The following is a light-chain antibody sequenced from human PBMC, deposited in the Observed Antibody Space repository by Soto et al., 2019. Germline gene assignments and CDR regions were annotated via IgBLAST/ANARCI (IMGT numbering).Light chain of an antibody. V-gene: IGKV1-5*01. Sequence: DIQMTQSPSTLSASVGDRVTVTCRASQSFSTWLAWYQQKPGNAPKLLIYDASTLERGVPSRFSGSGSGTDFTLTIRNLQPDDFATYYCQQFRTFGQGTKVEIK. CDR1: QSFSTW. CDR3: QQFRT. J-gene: IGKJ1*01. CDR2: DAS.